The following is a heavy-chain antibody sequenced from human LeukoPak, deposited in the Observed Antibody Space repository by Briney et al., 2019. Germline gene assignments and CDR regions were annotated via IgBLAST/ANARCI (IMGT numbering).Heavy chain of an antibody. CDR3: ARGRYNWNDGPGWFDP. V-gene: IGHV1-2*06. D-gene: IGHD1-1*01. J-gene: IGHJ5*02. CDR1: GYTFTGYY. CDR2: INPNSGGT. Sequence: GASVKVSCTASGYTFTGYYMHWVRQAPGQGLEWMGRINPNSGGTNYAQKSQGRVTMARDTSISTAYMELSRLRTDDTAVYYCARGRYNWNDGPGWFDPWGQGTLVTVSS.